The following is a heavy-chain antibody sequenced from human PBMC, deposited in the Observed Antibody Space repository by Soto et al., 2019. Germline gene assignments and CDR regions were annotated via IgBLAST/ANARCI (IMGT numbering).Heavy chain of an antibody. Sequence: KPSETLSLTCTVSGGSISSYYWSWIRQPAGKGLEWIGRIYTSGSTNYSPSLKSRVTMSVDTSKHQFSLKLSSVTAADTAVYYCARAIVLPAARRPNWFDPCGQGPLVTVSS. V-gene: IGHV4-4*07. CDR3: ARAIVLPAARRPNWFDP. D-gene: IGHD2-2*01. CDR1: GGSISSYY. CDR2: IYTSGST. J-gene: IGHJ5*02.